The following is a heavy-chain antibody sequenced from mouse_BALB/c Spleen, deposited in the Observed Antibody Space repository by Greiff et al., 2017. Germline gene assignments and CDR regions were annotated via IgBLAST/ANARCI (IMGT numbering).Heavy chain of an antibody. J-gene: IGHJ2*01. Sequence: VKLVESGPQLVRPGASVKISCKASGYSFTSYWMHWVKQRPGQGLEWIGMIDPSDSETRLNQKFKDKATLTVDKSSSTAYMQLSSPTSEDSAVYYCARRIPYYFDYWGQGTTLTVSS. CDR2: IDPSDSET. V-gene: IGHV1S126*01. CDR3: ARRIPYYFDY. CDR1: GYSFTSYW.